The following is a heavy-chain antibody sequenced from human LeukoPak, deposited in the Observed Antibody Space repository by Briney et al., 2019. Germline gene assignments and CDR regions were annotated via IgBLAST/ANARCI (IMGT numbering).Heavy chain of an antibody. V-gene: IGHV4-59*01. Sequence: SETLSLTRTVSGGSISSYYWSWIRQPPGKGLEWIGYIYYSGSTNYNPSLKSRVTISVDTSKNQFSLKLSSVTAADTAVYYCARATPYYYGSGSLRSYYYGMDVWGQGTTVTVSS. CDR2: IYYSGST. CDR1: GGSISSYY. CDR3: ARATPYYYGSGSLRSYYYGMDV. D-gene: IGHD3-10*01. J-gene: IGHJ6*02.